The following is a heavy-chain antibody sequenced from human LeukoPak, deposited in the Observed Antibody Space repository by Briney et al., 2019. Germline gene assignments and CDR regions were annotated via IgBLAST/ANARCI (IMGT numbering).Heavy chain of an antibody. Sequence: GGSLRLSCAASGFIVSNTYMSWVRQPPGKGLEWVGRIKSKTDGGTTDYAAPVKGRFTISRDDSKNTLYLQMNSLKTEDTGVYYCTDLGDYAVGWGQGTLVTASS. CDR1: GFIVSNTY. D-gene: IGHD4-17*01. CDR3: TDLGDYAVG. V-gene: IGHV3-15*01. J-gene: IGHJ4*02. CDR2: IKSKTDGGTT.